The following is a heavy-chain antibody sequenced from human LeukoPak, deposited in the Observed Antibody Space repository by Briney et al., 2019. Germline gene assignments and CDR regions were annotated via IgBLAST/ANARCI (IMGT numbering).Heavy chain of an antibody. CDR2: IKQDGSEK. CDR3: ARDLLDRIAAADAGYGMDV. J-gene: IGHJ6*02. D-gene: IGHD6-13*01. V-gene: IGHV3-7*03. Sequence: SGGSPRLSCAASGFTFSSYWMSWVRQAPGKGLEWVANIKQDGSEKYYVDSVKGRFTISRDNAKNSLYLQMNSLRAEDTAVYYCARDLLDRIAAADAGYGMDVWGQGTTVTVSS. CDR1: GFTFSSYW.